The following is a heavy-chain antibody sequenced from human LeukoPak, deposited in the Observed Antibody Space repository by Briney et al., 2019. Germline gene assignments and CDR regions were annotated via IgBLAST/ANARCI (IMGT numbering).Heavy chain of an antibody. CDR3: ATNGYSGTYNRYFDS. J-gene: IGHJ4*02. Sequence: GGSLRLSCAASGFTVSSNYMSWVRQAPGNGLEWVSVIYSGGSTYYADSVKGRFTISRDNSKNTLYLQMDSLRSEDTAVYYCATNGYSGTYNRYFDSWGQGTLVTVSS. CDR1: GFTVSSNY. D-gene: IGHD1-26*01. V-gene: IGHV3-53*05. CDR2: IYSGGST.